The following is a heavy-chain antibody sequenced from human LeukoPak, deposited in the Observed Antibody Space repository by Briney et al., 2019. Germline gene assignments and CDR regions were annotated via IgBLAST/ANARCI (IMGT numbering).Heavy chain of an antibody. CDR1: GFTFSSYA. J-gene: IGHJ4*02. CDR3: ARDREAAMVFDY. Sequence: GGSLRLSCAASGFTFSSYAMHWVRQAPGKGLEWVAVTSYDGSNKYYADSVKGRFTISRDNSKNTLYLQMNSLRAEDTAVYYCARDREAAMVFDYWGQGTLVTVSS. V-gene: IGHV3-30-3*01. D-gene: IGHD5-18*01. CDR2: TSYDGSNK.